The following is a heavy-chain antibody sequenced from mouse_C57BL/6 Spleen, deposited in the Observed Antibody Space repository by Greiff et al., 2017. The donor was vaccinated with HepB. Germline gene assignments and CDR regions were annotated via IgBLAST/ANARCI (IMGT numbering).Heavy chain of an antibody. CDR3: ARGTGLGPSWFAY. Sequence: EVQLQQSGPELVKPGASVKISCKASGYSFTGYYMNWVKQSPEKSLEWIGEINPSTGGTTYNQKFKAKATLTVDKSSSTAYMQLKSLTSEDSAVYYCARGTGLGPSWFAYWGQGTLVTVSA. CDR1: GYSFTGYY. J-gene: IGHJ3*01. V-gene: IGHV1-42*01. D-gene: IGHD3-3*01. CDR2: INPSTGGT.